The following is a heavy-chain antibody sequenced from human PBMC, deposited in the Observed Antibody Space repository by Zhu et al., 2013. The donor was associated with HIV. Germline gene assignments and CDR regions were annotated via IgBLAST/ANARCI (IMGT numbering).Heavy chain of an antibody. CDR2: IEPKNGET. CDR1: GYTFTDYF. Sequence: QVQVVQSGAEVKKPGASVKVSCKASGYTFTDYFIHWIRQAPGQGLERLGWIEPKNGETHFAQKFQGKVSMTRDKSISTAYMELSSLRSDDTAVYYCARGRRIVATTGSGFYYMDVWGKGTTVTVSS. V-gene: IGHV1-2*02. J-gene: IGHJ6*03. D-gene: IGHD5-12*01. CDR3: ARGRRIVATTGSGFYYMDV.